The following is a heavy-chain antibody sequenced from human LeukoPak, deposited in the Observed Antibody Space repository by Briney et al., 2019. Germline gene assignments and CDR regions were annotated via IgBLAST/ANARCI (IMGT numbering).Heavy chain of an antibody. CDR3: AKDAVAAAGSYYYYYMDV. J-gene: IGHJ6*03. V-gene: IGHV3-43D*03. CDR2: ISLDGGST. Sequence: GGSLRLSCAACGFTFDDYAMHWVRQAPGKGLEWVSLISLDGGSTYYADSVKGRFTISRDNSKNSLYLQMNSLRAEDTALYYCAKDAVAAAGSYYYYYMDVWGKGTTVTVSS. D-gene: IGHD6-13*01. CDR1: GFTFDDYA.